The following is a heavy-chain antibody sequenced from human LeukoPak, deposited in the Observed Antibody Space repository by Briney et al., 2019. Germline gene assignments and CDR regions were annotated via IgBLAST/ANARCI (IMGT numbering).Heavy chain of an antibody. D-gene: IGHD1-14*01. J-gene: IGHJ4*02. V-gene: IGHV1-18*04. CDR3: ARDFNHRRYFDY. Sequence: GASVKVSCKASGYTFTSYYMHWVRQAPGQGLEWMGWISAYNGNTNYAQKLQGRVTMTTDTSTSTPYMELRSLRSDDTAVYYCARDFNHRRYFDYWGQGTLVTVAS. CDR2: ISAYNGNT. CDR1: GYTFTSYY.